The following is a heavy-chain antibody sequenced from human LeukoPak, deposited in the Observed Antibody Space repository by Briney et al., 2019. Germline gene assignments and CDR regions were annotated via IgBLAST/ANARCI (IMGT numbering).Heavy chain of an antibody. CDR3: ARGGRDYGFLFVY. CDR1: GFTFSIYC. J-gene: IGHJ4*02. Sequence: GGSLRPSCAASGFTFSIYCTSCARQAPGKGLECVSSISSSSSYIYYADSVKGRFTISRDNAKNSLYLQMNSLRAEDTAVYYCARGGRDYGFLFVYWGQGTLVTVSS. D-gene: IGHD4-17*01. V-gene: IGHV3-21*01. CDR2: ISSSSSYI.